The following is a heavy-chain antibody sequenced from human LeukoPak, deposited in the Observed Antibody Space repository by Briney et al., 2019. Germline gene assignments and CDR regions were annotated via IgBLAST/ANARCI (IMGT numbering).Heavy chain of an antibody. Sequence: ASVKVSCKASGYTFTGYYMHWVRQAPGQGLEWMGWINPNSGGTNYAQKFQGRVTMTRDTSISTAYMELSRLRSDDTAVYYCARLSSSSWYSWFDPWGQGTLVTVSS. V-gene: IGHV1-2*02. CDR3: ARLSSSSWYSWFDP. D-gene: IGHD6-13*01. CDR1: GYTFTGYY. J-gene: IGHJ5*02. CDR2: INPNSGGT.